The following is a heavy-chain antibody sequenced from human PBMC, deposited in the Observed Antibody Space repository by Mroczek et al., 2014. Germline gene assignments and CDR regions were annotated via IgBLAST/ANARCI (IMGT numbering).Heavy chain of an antibody. CDR2: INWNGNYI. CDR3: ARVADSGRNAFDI. CDR1: IHLWLIMP. D-gene: IGHD3-10*01. V-gene: IGHV3-9*01. J-gene: IGHJ3*02. Sequence: VQLVQSGGGRWVEPGQVPETLLCSLWIHLWLIMPSDWVRQXPGKGLEWVSGINWNGNYIDYADSAKGRFTISRDNAKNSVYLQMTSLRVEDTALYYCARVADSGRNAFDIWGQGTMITVFS.